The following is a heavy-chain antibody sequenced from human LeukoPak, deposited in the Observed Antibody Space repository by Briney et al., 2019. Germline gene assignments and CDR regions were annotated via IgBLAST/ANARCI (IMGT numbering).Heavy chain of an antibody. V-gene: IGHV1-69*13. Sequence: ASVKVSCKASGGTFSSYGISWVRQAPGQGLEWMGGIIPIFGTANYAQKFQGRVTITADESTSTVYMELSSLRSEDTAVYYCAREDWNYSGLIDYWGQGTLVTVSS. CDR1: GGTFSSYG. J-gene: IGHJ4*02. CDR2: IIPIFGTA. CDR3: AREDWNYSGLIDY. D-gene: IGHD1-7*01.